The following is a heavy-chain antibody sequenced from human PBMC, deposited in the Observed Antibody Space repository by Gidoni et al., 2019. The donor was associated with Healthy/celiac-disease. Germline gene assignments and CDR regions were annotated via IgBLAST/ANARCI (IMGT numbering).Heavy chain of an antibody. D-gene: IGHD6-13*01. CDR1: GGSISSSSYY. Sequence: QLQLQESGPGLVKPSETLSLTCTVSGGSISSSSYYWGWIRQPPGKGLEWIGSIYYSGSPYYNPSLKSRVTISVDTYKNQFSLKLSSVTAADTAVYYCASEGASSSWYYRWFDPWGQGTLVTVSS. CDR2: IYYSGSP. J-gene: IGHJ5*02. V-gene: IGHV4-39*01. CDR3: ASEGASSSWYYRWFDP.